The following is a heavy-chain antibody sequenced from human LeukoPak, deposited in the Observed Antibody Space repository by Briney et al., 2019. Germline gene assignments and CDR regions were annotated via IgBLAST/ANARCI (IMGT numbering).Heavy chain of an antibody. Sequence: ASVKVSCKASGGTFSSYGISWVRQAPGQGLEWMGIINPSGDSTSSAQTFQGRVTMTRDMSTSTVYMALSSLRTEDTAVYYCARGRHSYESSDYYYEGDAFDIWGQGTMVTVSS. CDR1: GGTFSSYG. D-gene: IGHD3-22*01. V-gene: IGHV1-46*01. CDR3: ARGRHSYESSDYYYEGDAFDI. CDR2: INPSGDST. J-gene: IGHJ3*02.